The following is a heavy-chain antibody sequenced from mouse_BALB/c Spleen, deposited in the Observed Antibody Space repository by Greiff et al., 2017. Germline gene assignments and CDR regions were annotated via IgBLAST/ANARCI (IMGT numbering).Heavy chain of an antibody. J-gene: IGHJ4*01. V-gene: IGHV1-14*01. D-gene: IGHD2-4*01. Sequence: VQLQQSGPELVKPGASVKMSCKASGYTFTSYVMHWVKQKPGQGLEWIGYINPYNDGTKYNEKFKGKATLTSDKSSSTAYMELSSLTSEDSAVYYCARCRSATMITTGYAMDYWGQGTSVTVSS. CDR2: INPYNDGT. CDR1: GYTFTSYV. CDR3: ARCRSATMITTGYAMDY.